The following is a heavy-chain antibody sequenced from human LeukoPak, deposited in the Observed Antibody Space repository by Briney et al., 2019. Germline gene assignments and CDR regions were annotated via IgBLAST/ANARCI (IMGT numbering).Heavy chain of an antibody. Sequence: SETLSLTCTVSGGSISSSSYYWGWIRQPPGKGLERIGSIYYSGSTYYNPSLKSRVTISVDTSKNQFSLKLSSVTAADTAVYYCARGKGYYGSGNWFDPWGQGTLVTVSS. J-gene: IGHJ5*02. CDR1: GGSISSSSYY. CDR2: IYYSGST. CDR3: ARGKGYYGSGNWFDP. V-gene: IGHV4-39*07. D-gene: IGHD3-10*01.